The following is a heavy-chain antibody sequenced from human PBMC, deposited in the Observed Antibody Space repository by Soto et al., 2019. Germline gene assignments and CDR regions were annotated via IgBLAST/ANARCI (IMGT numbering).Heavy chain of an antibody. CDR1: GGSFSGYY. Sequence: PSETLSLTCAVYGGSFSGYYWSWIRQPPGKGLEWIGEINHSGSTNYNPSLESRVTISVDTPKNQFSLKLSSVPPADTAVYYCARGRGYDFWSGYSNWFDPWGQGTLVTVSS. D-gene: IGHD3-3*01. CDR2: INHSGST. J-gene: IGHJ5*02. V-gene: IGHV4-34*01. CDR3: ARGRGYDFWSGYSNWFDP.